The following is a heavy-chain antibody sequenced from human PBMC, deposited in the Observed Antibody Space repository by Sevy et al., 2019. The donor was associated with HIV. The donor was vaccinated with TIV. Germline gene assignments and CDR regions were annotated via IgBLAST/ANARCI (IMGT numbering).Heavy chain of an antibody. J-gene: IGHJ3*02. CDR1: GFTFSSYA. D-gene: IGHD3-10*01. CDR3: AKSQAGYYGSGSYWVNAFDI. CDR2: ISGSGGST. Sequence: GGSLRLSCAASGFTFSSYAMSWVRQAPGKGLEWVSAISGSGGSTYYADSVKGRFTISRDNSKNTLYLQMNSLRAEDTAVYYCAKSQAGYYGSGSYWVNAFDIWGQGTMVTVSS. V-gene: IGHV3-23*01.